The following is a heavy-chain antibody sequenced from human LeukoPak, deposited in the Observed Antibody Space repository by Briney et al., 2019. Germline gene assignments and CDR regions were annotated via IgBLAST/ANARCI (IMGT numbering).Heavy chain of an antibody. CDR1: GYTFTSYY. J-gene: IGHJ4*02. Sequence: ASVKVSCKASGYTFTSYYMHWVRQAPGQGLEGMGIINPSGGSTSYAQKFQGRATMTRDTSTSTVYMELSSLRSEDTAVYYCARDRGGQAAADYYFDYWGQGTLVTVSS. V-gene: IGHV1-46*01. CDR2: INPSGGST. D-gene: IGHD6-13*01. CDR3: ARDRGGQAAADYYFDY.